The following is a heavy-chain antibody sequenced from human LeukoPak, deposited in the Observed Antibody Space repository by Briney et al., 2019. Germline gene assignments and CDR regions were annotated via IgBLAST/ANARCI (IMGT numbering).Heavy chain of an antibody. Sequence: SGGSLRLSCAASGFTFSSYAMSWVRQAPGKGLEWVSTISGSGGSTYYAHSVKGRFTISRDNSKNSLYLQMSSLRAEDTALYYCAKVVGATTRGYFDYWGQGTLVTVSS. D-gene: IGHD1-26*01. CDR2: ISGSGGST. CDR1: GFTFSSYA. V-gene: IGHV3-23*01. CDR3: AKVVGATTRGYFDY. J-gene: IGHJ4*02.